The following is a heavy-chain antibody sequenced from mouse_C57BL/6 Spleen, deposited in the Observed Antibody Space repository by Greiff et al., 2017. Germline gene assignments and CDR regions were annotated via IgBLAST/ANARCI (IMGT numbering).Heavy chain of an antibody. CDR2: INPSTGGT. V-gene: IGHV1-42*01. J-gene: IGHJ2*01. D-gene: IGHD1-1*01. CDR3: ARYTTVVAGFDY. Sequence: EVQLQQSGPELVKPGASVKISCKASGYSFTGYYMNWVKQSPEKSLEWIGEINPSTGGTTYNQKFKAKATLTVDKSSSTAYMQLKSLTSEDSAVYYCARYTTVVAGFDYWGQGTTLTVSS. CDR1: GYSFTGYY.